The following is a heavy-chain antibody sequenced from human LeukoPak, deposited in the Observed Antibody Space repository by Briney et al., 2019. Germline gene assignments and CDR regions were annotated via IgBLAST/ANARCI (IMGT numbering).Heavy chain of an antibody. Sequence: ASVKVSCKASGYTLTDYYMHWVRQAPGQGLEWMGWINTNSGDTNYAQKFQGRVTMTRDTSISTAYMDLSRLTSDDTAIYYCARDWRGSYFPDFWSQGTLVTVSS. J-gene: IGHJ4*02. CDR1: GYTLTDYY. CDR2: INTNSGDT. D-gene: IGHD1-26*01. V-gene: IGHV1-2*02. CDR3: ARDWRGSYFPDF.